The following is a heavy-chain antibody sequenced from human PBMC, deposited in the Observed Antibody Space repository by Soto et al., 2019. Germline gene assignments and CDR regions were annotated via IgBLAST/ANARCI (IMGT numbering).Heavy chain of an antibody. V-gene: IGHV3-21*06. CDR2: INSRADYT. CDR3: GREKEDEGSSSLRVYYGVDV. CDR1: GFTLSNYR. D-gene: IGHD6-6*01. J-gene: IGHJ6*02. Sequence: EVQLVESGGGPVKSGQSLRLSCVASGFTLSNYRMTWVRQGPGKGLEWVSSINSRADYTHYTESVKGRFTISRDNAKNSVYLHMNSLRAEHAAVYYCGREKEDEGSSSLRVYYGVDVWGQGTTVIVSS.